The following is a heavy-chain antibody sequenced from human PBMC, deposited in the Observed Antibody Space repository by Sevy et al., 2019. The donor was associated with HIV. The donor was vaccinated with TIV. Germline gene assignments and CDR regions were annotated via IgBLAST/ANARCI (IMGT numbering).Heavy chain of an antibody. D-gene: IGHD6-13*01. Sequence: ASVKVSCKTSGGTFSGYSISWLRQAPGQGLEWMGGIIAISGTTNYLQRFQGRITITADVSTRTVYMELRSLRIEDTAIYFCARDRDRGYFDPWGQGTLVAVSS. CDR3: ARDRDRGYFDP. V-gene: IGHV1-69*13. CDR1: GGTFSGYS. CDR2: IIAISGTT. J-gene: IGHJ5*02.